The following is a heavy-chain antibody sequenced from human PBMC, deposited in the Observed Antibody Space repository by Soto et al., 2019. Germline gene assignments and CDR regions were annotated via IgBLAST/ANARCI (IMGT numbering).Heavy chain of an antibody. CDR1: GFTFFRGSA. D-gene: IGHD3-16*01. V-gene: IGHV3-73*01. CDR2: IRGAPNRYAT. CDR3: SRGLTGGTPPQKGILGSYYLGG. Sequence: EVQLVESGGDLVQPGGSLKLSCEGSGFTFFRGSAIHWVRQTPGKGLEWVGRIRGAPNRYATAYGPSMKGRFTISRDDSKNTVYLEMNRLESEDPAVFFCSRGLTGGTPPQKGILGSYYLGGWGKGTTVTVAS. J-gene: IGHJ6*03.